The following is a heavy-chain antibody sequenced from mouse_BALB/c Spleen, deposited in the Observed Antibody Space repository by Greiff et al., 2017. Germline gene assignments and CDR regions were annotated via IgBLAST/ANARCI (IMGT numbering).Heavy chain of an antibody. CDR3: ARGNYGAMDY. CDR2: ISSSGST. V-gene: IGHV5-6-5*01. J-gene: IGHJ4*01. Sequence: EVQGVESGGGLVKPGGSLKLSCAASGFTFSSYAMSWVRQTPEKRLEWVASISSSGSTYYPDSVKGRFTISRDNARNILYLQMSSLRSEDTAMYYCARGNYGAMDYWGQGTSVTVSS. D-gene: IGHD1-1*01. CDR1: GFTFSSYA.